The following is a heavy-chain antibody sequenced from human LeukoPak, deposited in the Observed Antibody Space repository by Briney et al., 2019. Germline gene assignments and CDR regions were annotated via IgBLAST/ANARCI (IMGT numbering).Heavy chain of an antibody. D-gene: IGHD3-3*01. J-gene: IGHJ4*02. V-gene: IGHV1-69*05. CDR1: GGTFSSYA. CDR3: AKDRADFWSGYYTDY. Sequence: GASVKVSCKASGGTFSSYAISWVRQAPGQGLEWMGGIIPIFGTANYAQKFQGRVTITTDESTSTAYMELNSLRAEDTAVYYCAKDRADFWSGYYTDYWGQGTLVTVSS. CDR2: IIPIFGTA.